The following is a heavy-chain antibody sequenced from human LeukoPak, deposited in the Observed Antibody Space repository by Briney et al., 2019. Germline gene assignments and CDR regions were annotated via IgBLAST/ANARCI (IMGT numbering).Heavy chain of an antibody. CDR3: VQDSYAISSSGSTFAS. D-gene: IGHD2-2*01. J-gene: IGHJ5*02. V-gene: IGHV3-9*03. Sequence: GGSLRLSCTVSGFIFEDYAMHWVRQVPGKGLEWVSSITSNSGYVAYADSVKGRFSISRDNAKNSLYLQMNSLRTEDMAVYYCVQDSYAISSSGSTFASWGQGTLVTVSS. CDR2: ITSNSGYV. CDR1: GFIFEDYA.